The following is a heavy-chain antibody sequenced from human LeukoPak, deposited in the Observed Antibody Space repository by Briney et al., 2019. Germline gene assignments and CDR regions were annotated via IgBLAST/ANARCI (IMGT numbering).Heavy chain of an antibody. Sequence: SETLSLTCAVYGGSFSGYYWSWIRQPPGKGLEWIGEINHSGSTNYNPSLKGRVTISVDTSKNQFSLKLSSVTAADTAVYYCARGARSYLDYWGQGTLVTVSS. CDR1: GGSFSGYY. CDR2: INHSGST. J-gene: IGHJ4*02. CDR3: ARGARSYLDY. V-gene: IGHV4-34*01.